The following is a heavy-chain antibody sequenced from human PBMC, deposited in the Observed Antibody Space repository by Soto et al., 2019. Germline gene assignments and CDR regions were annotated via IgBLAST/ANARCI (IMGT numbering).Heavy chain of an antibody. CDR3: ARDGAGSIGLGWFDP. J-gene: IGHJ5*02. D-gene: IGHD3-10*01. CDR1: GGSISSYY. CDR2: IYYSGST. Sequence: QVQLQESGPGLVKPSETLSLTCTVSGGSISSYYWSWIRQPPGKGLEWIGYIYYSGSTNYNPSLKRRVTISVDTSKNQFSLKLSSVTAADTAVYYCARDGAGSIGLGWFDPWGQGTLVTVSS. V-gene: IGHV4-59*01.